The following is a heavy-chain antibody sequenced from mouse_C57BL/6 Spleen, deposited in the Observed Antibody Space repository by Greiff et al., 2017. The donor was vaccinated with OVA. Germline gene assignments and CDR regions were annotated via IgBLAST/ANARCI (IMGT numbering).Heavy chain of an antibody. Sequence: VQLQQSGAELVMPGASVKLSCKASGYTFTSYWMHWVKQRPGQGLEWIGEIDPSDSYTNYNQKFKGKSTLTVDKSSSTAYMQLSSLTSEDSAVYYCSTGTSAWFAYWGQGTLVTVSA. CDR3: STGTSAWFAY. CDR2: IDPSDSYT. J-gene: IGHJ3*01. D-gene: IGHD4-1*01. CDR1: GYTFTSYW. V-gene: IGHV1-69*01.